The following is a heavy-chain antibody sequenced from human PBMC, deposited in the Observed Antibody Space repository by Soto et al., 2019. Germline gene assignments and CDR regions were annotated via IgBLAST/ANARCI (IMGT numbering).Heavy chain of an antibody. V-gene: IGHV4-34*01. CDR1: GVSFSDYY. CDR2: CNQDGLP. D-gene: IGHD3-3*01. J-gene: IGHJ3*02. CDR3: ARGRRPDYDFWSDRHDAFDI. Sequence: LSDTLSLTCSVYGVSFSDYYYSWIRQPPGKGLEWFGECNQDGLPNYSPSFQRRVANSFDTSKIHFSLRLSSATAAETALYFWARGRRPDYDFWSDRHDAFDIWGQGTMVTVS.